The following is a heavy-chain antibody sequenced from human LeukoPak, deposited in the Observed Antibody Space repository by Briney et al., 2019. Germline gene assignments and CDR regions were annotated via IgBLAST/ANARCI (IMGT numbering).Heavy chain of an antibody. CDR2: INPSGGSA. D-gene: IGHD3-16*02. CDR1: GYTFTSYY. J-gene: IGHJ4*02. Sequence: ASVKVSCKASGYTFTSYYMHWVRQAPGQGLEWMGIINPSGGSASYAQKFQGRVTMTRDTSTSTVYMEVSSLRSEDTAVYYCARGSRGYYDYVWGSYRSNNDYFDYWGQGTLVTVSS. CDR3: ARGSRGYYDYVWGSYRSNNDYFDY. V-gene: IGHV1-46*01.